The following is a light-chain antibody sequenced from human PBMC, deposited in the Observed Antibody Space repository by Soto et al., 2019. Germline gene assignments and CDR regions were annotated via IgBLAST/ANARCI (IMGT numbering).Light chain of an antibody. CDR3: QQYGSSVVT. CDR2: GAS. V-gene: IGKV3-20*01. J-gene: IGKJ1*01. Sequence: EIVLTQSPGTLSLSPGERATLCCSASQSVSSSYLAWYQQKPGQAPRLLIYGASSRATGIPDRFSGSGSGTDFTLTISRLEPEDFAVYYCQQYGSSVVTFGQGTKVDIK. CDR1: QSVSSSY.